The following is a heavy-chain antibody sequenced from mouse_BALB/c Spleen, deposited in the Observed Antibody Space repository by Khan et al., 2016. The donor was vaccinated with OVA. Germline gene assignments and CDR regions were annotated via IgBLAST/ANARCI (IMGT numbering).Heavy chain of an antibody. V-gene: IGHV1S132*01. CDR3: AREEALYYFDY. CDR2: IYPGTDNT. J-gene: IGHJ2*01. D-gene: IGHD3-2*02. Sequence: HVRLQQSGAELVRPGTSVKLSCKTSGYIFTSYWIHWVKQRSGQGLEWIARIYPGTDNTYYNENFKDKATLTADKSSSTVNLQLSSLKSEDSAVFFCAREEALYYFDYWGQGTTLTVSS. CDR1: GYIFTSYW.